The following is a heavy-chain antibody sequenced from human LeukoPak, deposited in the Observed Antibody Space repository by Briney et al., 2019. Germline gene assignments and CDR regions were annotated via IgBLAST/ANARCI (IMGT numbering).Heavy chain of an antibody. V-gene: IGHV3-21*01. CDR1: GFTFSSYW. D-gene: IGHD3-22*01. Sequence: GGSLRLSCAASGFTFSSYWMNWIRQAPGKGLEWVSSFGTRSTSIYHAGSVKGRFAISRDNAKNSLYLQMNSLRAEDTAVYYCAREVSEGFDFWGQGTLVTVSS. CDR3: AREVSEGFDF. CDR2: FGTRSTSI. J-gene: IGHJ4*02.